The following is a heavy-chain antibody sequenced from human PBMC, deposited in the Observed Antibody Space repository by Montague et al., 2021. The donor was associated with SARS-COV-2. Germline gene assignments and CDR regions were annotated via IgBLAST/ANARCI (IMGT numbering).Heavy chain of an antibody. Sequence: CAISGDSVVGHRRRWEEHTSELQSLRQRVCRLQHRKKRDSDYAPXVRGRLTVNPDASKNEFSLELNYVTPEDTAVYYCVRYSGWFYFDFWGQGTLVTVSS. J-gene: IGHJ4*02. CDR3: VRYSGWFYFDF. CDR2: LQHRKKRDS. CDR1: GDSVVGHRRR. D-gene: IGHD6-19*01. V-gene: IGHV6-1*01.